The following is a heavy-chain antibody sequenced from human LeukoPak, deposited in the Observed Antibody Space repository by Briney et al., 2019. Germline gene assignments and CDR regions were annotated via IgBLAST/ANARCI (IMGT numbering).Heavy chain of an antibody. CDR2: INTDGSST. Sequence: GGSLRLSCAASGFTFRSYWMHWVRQAPGKGLVWVSRINTDGSSTNYADSVKGRFTISRDNSKNTLYLQMNSLRAEDTAVYYCARDPDGYNSLDYWGQGTLVTVSS. J-gene: IGHJ4*02. V-gene: IGHV3-74*01. CDR1: GFTFRSYW. D-gene: IGHD5-24*01. CDR3: ARDPDGYNSLDY.